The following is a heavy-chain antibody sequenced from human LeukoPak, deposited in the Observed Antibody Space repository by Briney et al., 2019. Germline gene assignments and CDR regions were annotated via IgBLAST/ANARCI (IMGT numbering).Heavy chain of an antibody. D-gene: IGHD1-26*01. CDR3: ARDLGVGGTMTLDY. CDR1: GFTFRTYS. Sequence: GGSLRLSCAASGFTFRTYSMNWVRQAPGKGLEWVSGISSSSSHIYYSNSVKGRFTISRDNAKTSLYLQLNSLRAEDTAVFYCARDLGVGGTMTLDYWGQGTLVTVSS. V-gene: IGHV3-21*06. CDR2: ISSSSSHI. J-gene: IGHJ4*02.